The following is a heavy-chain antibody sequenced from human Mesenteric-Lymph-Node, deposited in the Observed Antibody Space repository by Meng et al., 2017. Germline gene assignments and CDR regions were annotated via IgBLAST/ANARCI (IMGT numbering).Heavy chain of an antibody. CDR1: GGTFSSYA. CDR3: ARGRVSYTNTGLIGV. Sequence: SVKVSCKASGGTFSSYAISWVRQAPGQGLEWMGGIIPIFGTANYAQKFQGRVTITADKSTSTAYMELSSLRSEDTAVYYCARGRVSYTNTGLIGVWGQGTLVTVSS. CDR2: IIPIFGTA. V-gene: IGHV1-69*06. D-gene: IGHD4-11*01. J-gene: IGHJ4*02.